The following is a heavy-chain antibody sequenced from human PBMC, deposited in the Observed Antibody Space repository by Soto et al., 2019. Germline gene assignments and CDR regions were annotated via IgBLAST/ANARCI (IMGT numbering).Heavy chain of an antibody. CDR2: ISYDGSNK. D-gene: IGHD5-12*01. V-gene: IGHV3-30-3*01. J-gene: IGHJ4*02. Sequence: LRLSCAASGFTFSSYAMHWVRQAPGKGLEWVAVISYDGSNKYYADSVKGRFTISRDNSKNTLYLQMNSLRAEDTAVYYCARGYDPMGYYFDYWGQGTLVTVSS. CDR3: ARGYDPMGYYFDY. CDR1: GFTFSSYA.